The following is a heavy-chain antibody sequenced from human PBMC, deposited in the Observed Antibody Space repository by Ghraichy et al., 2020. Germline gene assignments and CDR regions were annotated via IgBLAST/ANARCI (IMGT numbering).Heavy chain of an antibody. D-gene: IGHD6-13*01. V-gene: IGHV3-23*01. CDR3: AKGSLRSSWYAY. Sequence: GGSLRLSCAASGFTFSSYAMSWVHQAPGKGLEWVSAISGSGGSTYYADSVKGRFTISRDNSKNTLYLQMNSLRAEDTAVYYCAKGSLRSSWYAYWGQGTLVTVSS. CDR2: ISGSGGST. J-gene: IGHJ4*02. CDR1: GFTFSSYA.